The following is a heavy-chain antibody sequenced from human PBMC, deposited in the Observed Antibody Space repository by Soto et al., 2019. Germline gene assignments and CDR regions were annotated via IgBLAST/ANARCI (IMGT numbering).Heavy chain of an antibody. CDR3: ARVYRYYDFWSGYYDY. CDR2: ISYDGSNK. D-gene: IGHD3-3*01. Sequence: QVQLVESGGGVVQPGRSLRLSCAASGFTFSSYAMHWVRQAPGKGLEWVAVISYDGSNKYYADSVKGRFTISRDNSKNTLYLQMNSLRAEDTAVYYCARVYRYYDFWSGYYDYWGQGTLVTVSS. V-gene: IGHV3-30-3*01. CDR1: GFTFSSYA. J-gene: IGHJ4*02.